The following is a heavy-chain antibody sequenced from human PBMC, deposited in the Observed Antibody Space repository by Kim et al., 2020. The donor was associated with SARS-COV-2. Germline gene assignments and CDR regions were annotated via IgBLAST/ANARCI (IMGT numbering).Heavy chain of an antibody. CDR2: IYYSGST. Sequence: SETLSLTCTVSGGSISSSSYYWGWIRQPPGKGLEWIGCIYYSGSTYYNPSLKSRVTISVDTSKNQFSLKLSSVTAADTAVYYCARHMVASRQLVRDAFDIWGQGTMVTVSS. CDR3: ARHMVASRQLVRDAFDI. CDR1: GGSISSSSYY. V-gene: IGHV4-39*01. D-gene: IGHD6-13*01. J-gene: IGHJ3*02.